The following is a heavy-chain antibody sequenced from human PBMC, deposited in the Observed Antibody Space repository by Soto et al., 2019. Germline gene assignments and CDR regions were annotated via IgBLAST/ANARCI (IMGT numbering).Heavy chain of an antibody. J-gene: IGHJ4*02. Sequence: QVQLVESGGGVVQPGRSLRLSCAASGFTFNNYGMHWVRQAPGKGLEWVAVISYDGSNKYYADSVKGRFTISRDNPRNTVYLQMSSLRTEDTAVYYCVKLRNGASWMILDSWGQGTLVTVSS. CDR3: VKLRNGASWMILDS. CDR1: GFTFNNYG. CDR2: ISYDGSNK. V-gene: IGHV3-30*18. D-gene: IGHD2-15*01.